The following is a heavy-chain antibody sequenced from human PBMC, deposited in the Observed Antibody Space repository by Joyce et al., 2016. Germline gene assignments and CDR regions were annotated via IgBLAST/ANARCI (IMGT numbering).Heavy chain of an antibody. J-gene: IGHJ6*03. D-gene: IGHD5-18*01. Sequence: QVQLVQSGAEVRKPGASVKVSCKASGYSFTSYDISWVRQATGQGLEWMGWKKPKNGNPNYAQKFRGRVANTMDTSISTAYMDLSSLRSEDTAVYYCARVRRGYTYGQFNYYYDYMDVWGKGTTVTVSS. V-gene: IGHV1-8*03. CDR2: KKPKNGNP. CDR1: GYSFTSYD. CDR3: ARVRRGYTYGQFNYYYDYMDV.